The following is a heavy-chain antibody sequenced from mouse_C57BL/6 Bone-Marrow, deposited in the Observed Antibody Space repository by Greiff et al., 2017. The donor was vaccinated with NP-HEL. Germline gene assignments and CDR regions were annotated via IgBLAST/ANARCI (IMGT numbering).Heavy chain of an antibody. J-gene: IGHJ2*01. CDR2: ISYDGSN. CDR1: GYSITSGYY. V-gene: IGHV3-6*01. CDR3: ARGTTLDY. Sequence: VQLQQSGPGLVKPSQSLSLTCSVTGYSITSGYYWNWIRQFPGNKLEWMGYISYDGSNNYNPSLKNRISITRDTSKNQFFLKLNSVTTEDTATYYCARGTTLDYWGQGTTLTVSS. D-gene: IGHD2-1*01.